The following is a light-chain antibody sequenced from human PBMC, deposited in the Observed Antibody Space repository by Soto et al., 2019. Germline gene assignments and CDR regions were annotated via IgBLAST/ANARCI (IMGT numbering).Light chain of an antibody. CDR1: QSVSSN. J-gene: IGKJ1*01. CDR2: GAS. Sequence: ILMTQSPATLSVSPGERATLSCRASQSVSSNLAWYQQKPGQPPSLLIYGASTRATGIPARLSGSGSGTEFTLTIRSLQSEDFAVYYCQQYNNWWTFGQGTKVDIK. V-gene: IGKV3-15*01. CDR3: QQYNNWWT.